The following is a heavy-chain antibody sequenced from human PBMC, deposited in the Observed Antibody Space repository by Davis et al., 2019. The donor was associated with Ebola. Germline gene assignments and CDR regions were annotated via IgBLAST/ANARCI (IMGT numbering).Heavy chain of an antibody. CDR3: ARQANDYGGNPDY. V-gene: IGHV5-51*01. CDR1: GYSFTSYW. CDR2: IYPRDSDT. Sequence: GESLKISCKGSGYSFTSYWIGWVRQMPGKGLEWMGIIYPRDSDTRYSPSFQGQVTISADKSISTAYLQWSSLKASDTAMYYCARQANDYGGNPDYWGQGTLVTVSS. J-gene: IGHJ4*02. D-gene: IGHD4-23*01.